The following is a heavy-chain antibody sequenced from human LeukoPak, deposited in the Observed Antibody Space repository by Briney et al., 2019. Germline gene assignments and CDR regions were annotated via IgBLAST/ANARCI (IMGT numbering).Heavy chain of an antibody. D-gene: IGHD2-2*02. J-gene: IGHJ4*02. CDR2: ISYDGSNK. V-gene: IGHV3-30-3*01. Sequence: GGSLRLSCAASGFTFSSYAMHWVRQAPGKGLEWVAVISYDGSNKYYADSVKGRFTISRDNSKNTLYLQMNSLRAEDTAVYYCARDPSSGYCGSTSCYRGIFGYWGQGTLVTVSS. CDR3: ARDPSSGYCGSTSCYRGIFGY. CDR1: GFTFSSYA.